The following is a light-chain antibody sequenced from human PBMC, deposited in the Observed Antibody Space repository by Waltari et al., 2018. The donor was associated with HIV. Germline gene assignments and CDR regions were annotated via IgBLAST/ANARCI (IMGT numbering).Light chain of an antibody. CDR2: VNSDGSH. V-gene: IGLV4-69*01. CDR3: QTWGTGIAV. CDR1: SGHSSNA. J-gene: IGLJ3*02. Sequence: QPVPTQPPSASGSLGASVKLTCTLSSGHSSNAIAWHQQQPEKGPRFLMKVNSDGSHNRGAGIPDRFSGSTYGAERYLTISSLQSEDEADYYCQTWGTGIAVFGGGTKLTVL.